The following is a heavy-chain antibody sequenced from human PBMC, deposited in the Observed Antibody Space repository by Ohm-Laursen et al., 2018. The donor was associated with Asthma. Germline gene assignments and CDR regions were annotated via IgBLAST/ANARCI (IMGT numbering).Heavy chain of an antibody. CDR1: GFTFSSYA. D-gene: IGHD2-8*01. CDR2: ISGSGGST. V-gene: IGHV3-23*01. J-gene: IGHJ6*02. Sequence: GSLRLSCSASGFTFSSYAMSWVRQAPGKGLEWVSAISGSGGSTYYADSVKGRFTISRDNSKNTLYLQMNSLRAEDTAVYYCASRCTNGVCYTKGLDYYYGMDVWGQGTTVTVSS. CDR3: ASRCTNGVCYTKGLDYYYGMDV.